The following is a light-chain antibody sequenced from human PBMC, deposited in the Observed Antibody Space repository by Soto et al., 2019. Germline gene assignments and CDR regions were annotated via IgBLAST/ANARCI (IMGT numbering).Light chain of an antibody. V-gene: IGKV3-15*01. CDR2: GAS. J-gene: IGKJ1*01. CDR1: QSVGNY. CDR3: QQYYNWRPR. Sequence: EIVLTQSPDTLSLSPGERATLSCRASQSVGNYLAWYQQKSGQAPRLLIYGASTRATGVPARFSGSGSGTEFTLTISRLQSEDFAVYYCQQYYNWRPRFGQGTKVDIK.